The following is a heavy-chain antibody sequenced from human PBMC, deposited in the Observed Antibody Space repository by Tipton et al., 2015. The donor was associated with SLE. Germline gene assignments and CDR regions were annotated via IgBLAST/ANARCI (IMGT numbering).Heavy chain of an antibody. V-gene: IGHV3-9*01. CDR2: ISWNCGSL. J-gene: IGHJ3*02. D-gene: IGHD1-26*01. Sequence: SLRLSCVASGLSFDNFSIHWVRQASGKGLEWVSGISWNCGSLGYAASVKGRFTISRDNAKNSLYLQMNSQRVEDTAVYYCARDVGAFDIWGQGTMVTVSS. CDR1: GLSFDNFS. CDR3: ARDVGAFDI.